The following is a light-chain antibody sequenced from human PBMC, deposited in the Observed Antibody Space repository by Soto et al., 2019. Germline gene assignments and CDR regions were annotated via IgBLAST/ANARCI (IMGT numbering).Light chain of an antibody. Sequence: QSALTQPASVSGSPGQSITISCTETSSDVAEYKYLSWYQQHPGRDPKLIIYDVSNRPSVVSNRFSGSKSGSTASLTISGLQAEDEADYYCSAYTTSIALYVFGAGTKVTAL. V-gene: IGLV2-14*03. J-gene: IGLJ1*01. CDR3: SAYTTSIALYV. CDR2: DVS. CDR1: SSDVAEYKY.